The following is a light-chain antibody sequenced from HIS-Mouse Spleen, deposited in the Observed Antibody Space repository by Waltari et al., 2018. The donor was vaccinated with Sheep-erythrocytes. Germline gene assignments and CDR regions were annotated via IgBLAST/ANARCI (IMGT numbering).Light chain of an antibody. CDR2: GAS. Sequence: EIVLTQSPGTLSLSPGERATLSCRASQIVSSSYLAWYQQKPGQAPRLLIYGASSRATGIPDRFSGSGSGTDFTLTISRLEPEDFAVYYCQQYGSSPTFGKGTKLEIK. CDR3: QQYGSSPT. CDR1: QIVSSSY. V-gene: IGKV3-20*01. J-gene: IGKJ2*01.